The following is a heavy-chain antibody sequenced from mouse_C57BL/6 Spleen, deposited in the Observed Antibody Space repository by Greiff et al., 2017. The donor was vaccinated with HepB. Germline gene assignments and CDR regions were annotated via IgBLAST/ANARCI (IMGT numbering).Heavy chain of an antibody. V-gene: IGHV1-19*01. CDR3: ARDGNSKWFAY. Sequence: EVQLVESGPVLVKPGASVKMSCKASGYTFTDYYMNWVKQSHGKSLEWIGVINPYNGGTSYNQKFKGKATLTVDKSSSTAYMELNSLTSEDSAVYYCARDGNSKWFAYWGQGTLVTVSA. D-gene: IGHD2-1*01. CDR2: INPYNGGT. J-gene: IGHJ3*01. CDR1: GYTFTDYY.